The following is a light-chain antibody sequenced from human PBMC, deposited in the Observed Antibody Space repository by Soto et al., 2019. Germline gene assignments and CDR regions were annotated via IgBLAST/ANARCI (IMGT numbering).Light chain of an antibody. CDR2: TAS. Sequence: DIQMTQSPSSLSASVGDRVTISCRASQSISSYLNWYQQKPGKAPKLLIYTASSLHSGVPSRFSGSGSGTDFTLSISSLQPDDFASYYCQQSYITPYTFGQGTKLES. V-gene: IGKV1-39*01. CDR1: QSISSY. J-gene: IGKJ2*01. CDR3: QQSYITPYT.